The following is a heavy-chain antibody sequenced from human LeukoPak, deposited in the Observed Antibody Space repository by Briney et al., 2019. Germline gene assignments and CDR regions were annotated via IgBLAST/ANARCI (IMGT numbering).Heavy chain of an antibody. CDR2: ISSSGSTI. J-gene: IGHJ4*02. D-gene: IGHD3-3*01. CDR1: GFTFSSYE. CDR3: ARDFPSYYDFWSGYYTREGY. V-gene: IGHV3-48*03. Sequence: GGSLRLSCAASGFTFSSYEMNWVRQAPGKGLEWVSYISSSGSTIYYADSVKGRFTISRDNAKNSLYLQMNSLRAEDTAVYYCARDFPSYYDFWSGYYTREGYWGQGTLVTVSS.